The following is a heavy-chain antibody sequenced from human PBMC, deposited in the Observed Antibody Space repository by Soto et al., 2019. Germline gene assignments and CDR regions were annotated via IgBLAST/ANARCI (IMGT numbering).Heavy chain of an antibody. CDR1: GFIFNTYW. V-gene: IGHV3-74*01. J-gene: IGHJ5*02. D-gene: IGHD3-9*01. Sequence: GGSLRLSCAASGFIFNTYWMHLVRQVPGKGLVWVSRVNSDGSTTNYADSVKGRFTISRDNAKNTLFLQMNSLRVEDTAVYYCARGKYYDVSTGYSTFDPWGQGVPVTVS. CDR2: VNSDGSTT. CDR3: ARGKYYDVSTGYSTFDP.